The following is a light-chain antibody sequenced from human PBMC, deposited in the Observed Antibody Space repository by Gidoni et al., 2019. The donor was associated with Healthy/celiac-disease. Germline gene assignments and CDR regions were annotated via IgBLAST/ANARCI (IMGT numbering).Light chain of an antibody. J-gene: IGKJ2*04. CDR2: GAS. CDR1: QSVSSN. Sequence: EIVMTQSPATLSVSPGERATLSCRVSQSVSSNLAWYQQKPGQAPRLLIYGASTRATGIPARFSGSGSGTEFTLTISSLQSEDFAVYYCQQYNNWPPCSFGQXTKLEIK. CDR3: QQYNNWPPCS. V-gene: IGKV3-15*01.